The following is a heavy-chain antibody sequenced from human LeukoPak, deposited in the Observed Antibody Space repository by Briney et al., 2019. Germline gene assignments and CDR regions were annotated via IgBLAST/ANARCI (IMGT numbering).Heavy chain of an antibody. CDR1: GFTFSSYA. J-gene: IGHJ3*02. CDR2: IIGSGGST. V-gene: IGHV3-23*01. CDR3: AKDKIRSFPTRTREYSGYDGSVAFDI. D-gene: IGHD5-12*01. Sequence: PGGSLRLSCAASGFTFSSYAMSWVRQAPGKGLGWVSAIIGSGGSTYYTGSVKGRFTTSRDNSKNTLYLQMNSLRAEDTAVYYCAKDKIRSFPTRTREYSGYDGSVAFDIWGQGTMVTVSS.